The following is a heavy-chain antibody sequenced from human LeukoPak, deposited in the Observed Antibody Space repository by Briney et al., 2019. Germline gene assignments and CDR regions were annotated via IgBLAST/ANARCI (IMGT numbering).Heavy chain of an antibody. CDR2: INHSGST. D-gene: IGHD2-2*02. CDR1: GGSFSGYY. Sequence: PSETLSLTCAVYGGSFSGYYWSWIRQPPGKGLEWIGEINHSGSTNYNPSLKSRVTISVDTSKNQFSLKLSSVTAADTAVYYCARRGYRSSTSCYRVWFDPWGQGTLVTVSS. CDR3: ARRGYRSSTSCYRVWFDP. J-gene: IGHJ5*02. V-gene: IGHV4-34*01.